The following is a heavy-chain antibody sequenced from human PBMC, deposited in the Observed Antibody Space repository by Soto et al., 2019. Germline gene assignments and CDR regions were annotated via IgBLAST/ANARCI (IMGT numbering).Heavy chain of an antibody. D-gene: IGHD5-12*01. V-gene: IGHV2-26*01. CDR2: IFSNDEK. J-gene: IGHJ6*02. CDR3: AQIRRPVWWPSLYYYYGMDV. Sequence: QVTLKESGPVLVKPTETLTLTCTVSGFSLSNARMGVSWIRQPPGKALEWLAHIFSNDEKSYSTSLKSRLTISKDTSKSQVVLTMTNMDPVDTATYYCAQIRRPVWWPSLYYYYGMDVWGQGTTVTVSS. CDR1: GFSLSNARMG.